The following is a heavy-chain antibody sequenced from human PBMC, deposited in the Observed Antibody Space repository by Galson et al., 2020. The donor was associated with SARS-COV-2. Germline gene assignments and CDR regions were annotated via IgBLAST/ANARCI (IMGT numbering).Heavy chain of an antibody. D-gene: IGHD2-15*01. CDR3: ARGVCSGGSCYLDDYYYYYGMDV. CDR1: GFTVSSNY. CDR2: IYSGGST. V-gene: IGHV3-53*04. J-gene: IGHJ6*02. Sequence: TRGSLRLSCAASGFTVSSNYMSWVRQAPGKGLEWVSVIYSGGSTYYADSVKGRFTISRHNSKNTLYLQMNSLRAEDTAVYYCARGVCSGGSCYLDDYYYYYGMDVWGHGTTVTVS.